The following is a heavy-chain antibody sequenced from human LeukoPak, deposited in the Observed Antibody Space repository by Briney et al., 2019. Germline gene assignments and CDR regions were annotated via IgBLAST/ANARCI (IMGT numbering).Heavy chain of an antibody. CDR3: ARGKGGISMILMIVTAVEFYFDS. CDR2: IYTSGST. J-gene: IGHJ4*02. Sequence: SETLSLTCTVSGGSISSYYWSWIRQPPGKGLEWIGYIYTSGSTNYNPSLKSRVTISVDTSKNQFSLNLNSVTAADTAVYYCARGKGGISMILMIVTAVEFYFDSWGQGTLVTVSS. V-gene: IGHV4-4*09. CDR1: GGSISSYY. D-gene: IGHD3-22*01.